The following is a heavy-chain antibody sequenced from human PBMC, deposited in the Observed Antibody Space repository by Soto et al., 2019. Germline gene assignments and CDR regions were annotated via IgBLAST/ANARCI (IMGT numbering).Heavy chain of an antibody. CDR3: ARRKERSGPHYFDA. J-gene: IGHJ4*02. CDR2: MNPNTGNT. CDR1: GYTFITYD. V-gene: IGHV1-8*01. Sequence: ASVKVSFTAAGYTFITYDISLVRQATGQGLEWMGWMNPNTGNTGYAQKFRGRVTMTRNASTGTAYMELSSLRSEDTAVYYCARRKERSGPHYFDAWGQGTLVTVSS. D-gene: IGHD6-25*01.